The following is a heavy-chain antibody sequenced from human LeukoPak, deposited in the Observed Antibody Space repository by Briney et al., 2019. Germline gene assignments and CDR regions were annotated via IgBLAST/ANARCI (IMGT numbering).Heavy chain of an antibody. J-gene: IGHJ6*03. D-gene: IGHD3-9*01. V-gene: IGHV1-18*04. CDR3: ASLTSGPGYASNYYYMDV. CDR2: ISAYNANT. CDR1: GYSFTSFG. Sequence: ASVKVYCKASGYSFTSFGISWVRQAPGQGLEWMGWISAYNANTNYAQKLQGRVTMTTDTSTSTAYMELRSLRSDDTAVYYCASLTSGPGYASNYYYMDVWGKGTTVTVSS.